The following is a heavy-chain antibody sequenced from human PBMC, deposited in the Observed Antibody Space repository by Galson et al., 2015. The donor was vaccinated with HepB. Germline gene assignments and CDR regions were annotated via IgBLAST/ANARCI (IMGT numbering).Heavy chain of an antibody. CDR2: IKQDGSEK. CDR1: GFTFSTYW. Sequence: SLRLSCAVSGFTFSTYWMGWVRQAPGKGLEWVANIKQDGSEKYYVDSVKGRFTISRDNAKNALYLQMNSLRVEDTAVYYCARRTSLRSSGSPSRYYFDYWGQGTLVTVSS. J-gene: IGHJ4*02. D-gene: IGHD1-26*01. CDR3: ARRTSLRSSGSPSRYYFDY. V-gene: IGHV3-7*03.